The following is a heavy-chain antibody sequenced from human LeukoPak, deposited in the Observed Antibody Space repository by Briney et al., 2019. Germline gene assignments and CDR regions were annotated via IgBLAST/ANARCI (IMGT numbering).Heavy chain of an antibody. V-gene: IGHV3-23*01. J-gene: IGHJ4*02. CDR2: ISGSGGST. Sequence: GGSLRLSCAASGFTFGTYVMSWVRQAPGKGLEWVSAISGSGGSTYYADSVKGRFTISRDNSKNTLYQQMNSLGADDTAVYYCAKGNWRYFDYWGQGTLVTVSS. CDR3: AKGNWRYFDY. D-gene: IGHD1-1*01. CDR1: GFTFGTYV.